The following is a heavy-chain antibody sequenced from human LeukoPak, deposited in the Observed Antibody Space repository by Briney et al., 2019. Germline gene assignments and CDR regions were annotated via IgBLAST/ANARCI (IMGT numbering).Heavy chain of an antibody. CDR3: AREGGSSEEMDY. CDR2: INSDGSST. J-gene: IGHJ4*02. CDR1: GFTFSSYW. V-gene: IGHV3-74*01. Sequence: GGSLRLSCAASGFTFSSYWMHRVRQAPGKGLVWVSRINSDGSSTSYADSVKGRFTISRDNAKNTLYLQMNSLRAEDTAVYYCAREGGSSEEMDYWGQGTLVTVSS. D-gene: IGHD2-15*01.